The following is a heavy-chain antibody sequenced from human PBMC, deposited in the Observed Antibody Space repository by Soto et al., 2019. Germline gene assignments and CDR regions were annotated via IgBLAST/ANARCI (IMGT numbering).Heavy chain of an antibody. J-gene: IGHJ6*02. Sequence: SVKVSCKASGGTFSSYAISWVRQAPGQGLEWMGGIIPIFGTANYAQKFQGRVTITADESTSTAYMELSSLRSEDTAVYYCARAVYYYDSSGYYYYYGMDVWGRG. CDR1: GGTFSSYA. CDR2: IIPIFGTA. V-gene: IGHV1-69*13. D-gene: IGHD3-22*01. CDR3: ARAVYYYDSSGYYYYYGMDV.